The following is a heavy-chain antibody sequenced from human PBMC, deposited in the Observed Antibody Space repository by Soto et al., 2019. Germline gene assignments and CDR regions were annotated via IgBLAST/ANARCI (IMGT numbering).Heavy chain of an antibody. CDR2: INSDGSST. D-gene: IGHD1-26*01. CDR1: VCTFSSYW. CDR3: AREGWELIKYYYGMEV. V-gene: IGHV3-74*01. J-gene: IGHJ6*02. Sequence: PGGSVRLSCASSVCTFSSYWMHCVRQSPGKWLVWVSRINSDGSSTSYADSVKGRFTISRDNAKNTLYLQMNSLRAEDTAVYYCAREGWELIKYYYGMEVWGQGTTVMVS.